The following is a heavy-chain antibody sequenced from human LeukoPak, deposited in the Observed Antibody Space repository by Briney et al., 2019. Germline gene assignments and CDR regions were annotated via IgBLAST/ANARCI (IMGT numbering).Heavy chain of an antibody. CDR2: ISGSGGST. J-gene: IGHJ4*02. CDR1: GFTFSSYA. V-gene: IGHV3-23*01. CDR3: AKPQTYYYDSSGYYFDY. D-gene: IGHD3-22*01. Sequence: GGSLRLSCAASGFTFSSYAMSWVRQAPGKGPEWVSAISGSGGSTYYADSVKGRFTISRDNSKNTLYLQMNSLRAEDTAVYYCAKPQTYYYDSSGYYFDYWGQGTLVTVSS.